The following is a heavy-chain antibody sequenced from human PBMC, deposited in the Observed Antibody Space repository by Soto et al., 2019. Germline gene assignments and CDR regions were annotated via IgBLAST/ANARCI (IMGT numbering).Heavy chain of an antibody. D-gene: IGHD3-10*01. Sequence: EVQLLESGGGLVQPGGSLRLSCAASGFTFSSYAMSWVRQAPGKGLEWVLAISGSGGSTYYADSVKGRFTISRDNSKNTLYMQMNSLRAEDTAVYYCAKDLMVQNPYYYYYMDVWGKGTTVTVSS. CDR3: AKDLMVQNPYYYYYMDV. CDR2: ISGSGGST. J-gene: IGHJ6*03. V-gene: IGHV3-23*01. CDR1: GFTFSSYA.